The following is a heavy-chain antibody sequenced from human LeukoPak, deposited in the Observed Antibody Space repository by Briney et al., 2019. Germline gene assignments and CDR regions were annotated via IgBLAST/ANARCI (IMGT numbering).Heavy chain of an antibody. V-gene: IGHV3-33*01. J-gene: IGHJ4*02. CDR2: IWSDGSNK. CDR1: GLSFSDYG. D-gene: IGHD6-13*01. CDR3: ASAAGPFDH. Sequence: GGSLRLSCGVSGLSFSDYGMHWVRQAPGKGLEWVAVIWSDGSNKYYADSVKGRFIISRDNSKNTVYLQMNTLRADDTALYFCASAAGPFDHWGQGTLVTVSS.